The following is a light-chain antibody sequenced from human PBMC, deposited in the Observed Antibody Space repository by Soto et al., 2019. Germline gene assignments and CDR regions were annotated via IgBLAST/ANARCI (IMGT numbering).Light chain of an antibody. CDR3: QQRSPWPT. V-gene: IGKV3-11*01. Sequence: EIVLTQSPATLSLSPGERATLSCRASQNVYNYLVWYQQKPGQAPRLLIDDASVRATGVPARFSGSGSGTDFTLTITMLESDDFALDDCQQRSPWPTFGQGTRLEIK. CDR2: DAS. J-gene: IGKJ5*01. CDR1: QNVYNY.